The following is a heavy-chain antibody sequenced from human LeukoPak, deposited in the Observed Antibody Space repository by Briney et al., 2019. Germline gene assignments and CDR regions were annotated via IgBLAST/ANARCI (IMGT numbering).Heavy chain of an antibody. CDR3: ARGGAARPDF. Sequence: GGSLRLSCAASGFTFSSYEMNWVRQTPGKGLEWVAKIKAGGGEKDHVASVKGRFTISRDNAKNSLYLQMNSLRVEDTAVYYCARGGAARPDFWGQGTLVTVSS. J-gene: IGHJ4*02. CDR2: IKAGGGEK. V-gene: IGHV3-7*01. CDR1: GFTFSSYE. D-gene: IGHD6-6*01.